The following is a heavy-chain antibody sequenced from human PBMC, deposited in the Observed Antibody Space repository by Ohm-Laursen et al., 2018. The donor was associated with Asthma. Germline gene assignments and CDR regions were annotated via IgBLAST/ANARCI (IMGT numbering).Heavy chain of an antibody. V-gene: IGHV1-69*13. D-gene: IGHD3-22*01. CDR3: ARDRDYYDSSGYYSHAFDI. CDR1: GGTFSSYA. Sequence: GASVKVSCNASGGTFSSYAISWVRQAPGQGLEWMGGIIPIFGTANYAQKFQGRVTITADESTSTAYMELSSLRSEDTAVYYCARDRDYYDSSGYYSHAFDIWGQGTMVTVSS. J-gene: IGHJ3*02. CDR2: IIPIFGTA.